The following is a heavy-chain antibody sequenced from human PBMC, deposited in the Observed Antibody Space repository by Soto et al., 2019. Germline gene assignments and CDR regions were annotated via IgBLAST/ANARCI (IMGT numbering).Heavy chain of an antibody. CDR3: AKDIKDFGVVIKPPYYYYYYMDV. CDR2: ISWNSGSI. D-gene: IGHD3-3*01. Sequence: PGGSLRLSCAASGFTLDDYAMHWVRQAPGKGLEWVSGISWNSGSIGYADSVKGRFTISRDNAKNSLYLQMNSLRAEDTALYYCAKDIKDFGVVIKPPYYYYYYMDVWGKGTTVTVSS. V-gene: IGHV3-9*01. J-gene: IGHJ6*03. CDR1: GFTLDDYA.